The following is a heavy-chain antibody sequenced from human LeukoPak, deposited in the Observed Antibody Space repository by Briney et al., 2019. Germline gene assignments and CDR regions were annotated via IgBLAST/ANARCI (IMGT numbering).Heavy chain of an antibody. CDR1: GFTFSTYT. J-gene: IGHJ4*02. CDR3: ATGSVRYSASWYSQEGDY. Sequence: GGSLRLSCSASGFTFSTYTMHWVRQAPGKGPEWVASLSSSGDFIYYADSVRGRFTISRDNAKSSLYLQMNSLRAEDTAVYYCATGSVRYSASWYSQEGDYWGQGTLVTVSS. V-gene: IGHV3-21*04. CDR2: LSSSGDFI. D-gene: IGHD6-13*01.